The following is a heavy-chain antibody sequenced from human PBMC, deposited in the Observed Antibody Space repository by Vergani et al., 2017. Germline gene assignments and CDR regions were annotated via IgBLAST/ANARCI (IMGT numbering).Heavy chain of an antibody. J-gene: IGHJ5*02. CDR1: GSSISSYY. CDR3: ARKGSSSWYGDWFYP. D-gene: IGHD6-13*01. CDR2: IYYSGST. Sequence: QVQLQESGPGLVKPSETLSLTCTVSGSSISSYYWSWIRQPPGKGLEWIGYIYYSGSTNYNPSLKSRVTISVDTSKNQFSLKLSSVTAADTAVYYCARKGSSSWYGDWFYPWGQGTLVTVSS. V-gene: IGHV4-59*01.